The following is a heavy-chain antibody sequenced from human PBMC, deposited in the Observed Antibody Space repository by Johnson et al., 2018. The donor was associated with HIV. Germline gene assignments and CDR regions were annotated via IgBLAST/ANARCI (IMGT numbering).Heavy chain of an antibody. D-gene: IGHD5-18*01. V-gene: IGHV3-7*03. Sequence: EVQLVESGGGVVQPGGSLRLSCAASGFTFSSYAMHWVRQAPGKGLEWVANINQDGSEKLYVDSVKGRFTISRDNAKNSLYLQMDSLRAVDTAVFYCAKDRIRSTAPDTFEVWGQGTMVTVSS. CDR3: AKDRIRSTAPDTFEV. CDR1: GFTFSSYA. CDR2: INQDGSEK. J-gene: IGHJ3*01.